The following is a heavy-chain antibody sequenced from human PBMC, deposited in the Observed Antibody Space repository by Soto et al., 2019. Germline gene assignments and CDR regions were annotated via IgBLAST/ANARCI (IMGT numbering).Heavy chain of an antibody. D-gene: IGHD6-19*01. Sequence: LRLSCAASGFTLRDYWMHWVRQAPGKGLVWVSRINSDGSSTTYADSVKGRFIISRDSAKNTLYLQMNSLRAEDTALYYCARDPAPSGWYDYWGQGTQVTVSS. V-gene: IGHV3-74*01. CDR1: GFTLRDYW. CDR2: INSDGSST. CDR3: ARDPAPSGWYDY. J-gene: IGHJ4*02.